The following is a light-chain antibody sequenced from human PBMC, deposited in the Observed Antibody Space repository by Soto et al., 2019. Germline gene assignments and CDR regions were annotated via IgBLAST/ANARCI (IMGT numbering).Light chain of an antibody. CDR1: QSVSSSY. V-gene: IGKV3-20*01. J-gene: IGKJ1*01. CDR2: GAS. Sequence: EIVLTQSRGTLSLSPGERPTLSCRASQSVSSSYLAWYQQKPGQAPRLLIYGASTRATGIPDRFSGGGSGTDFTLAITILEPGDFAVYFCHQYGDSPQTFGQGTKVDIK. CDR3: HQYGDSPQT.